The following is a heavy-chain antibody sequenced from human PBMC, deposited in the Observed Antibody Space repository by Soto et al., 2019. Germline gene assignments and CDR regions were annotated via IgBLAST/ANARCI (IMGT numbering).Heavy chain of an antibody. Sequence: GGSLRLSCAASGFTFSSYAMSWVRQAPGKGLEWVSALSSGGGSTYYADSVKGRFTISRDNSKNTLYLQMNSLRAEDSAVYYCAKRIEGYSRSWSDYWGQGTLVTVSS. CDR2: LSSGGGST. CDR3: AKRIEGYSRSWSDY. V-gene: IGHV3-23*01. CDR1: GFTFSSYA. D-gene: IGHD6-13*01. J-gene: IGHJ4*02.